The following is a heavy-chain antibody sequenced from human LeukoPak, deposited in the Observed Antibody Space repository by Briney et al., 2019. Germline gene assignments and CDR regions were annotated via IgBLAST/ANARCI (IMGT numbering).Heavy chain of an antibody. V-gene: IGHV4-34*09. D-gene: IGHD3-22*01. CDR1: GGSFSGYY. Sequence: SETLSLTCAVYGGSFSGYYWSWIRQPPGKGLEWIGYIYYSGSTYYNPSLKSRVTISVDTSKNQFSLELHSVTVADTAVYYCARVVWLSQKFDYWGQGAPVTVSS. CDR2: IYYSGST. J-gene: IGHJ4*02. CDR3: ARVVWLSQKFDY.